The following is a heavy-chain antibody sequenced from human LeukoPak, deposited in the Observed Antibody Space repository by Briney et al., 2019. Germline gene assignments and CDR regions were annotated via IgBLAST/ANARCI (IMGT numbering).Heavy chain of an antibody. D-gene: IGHD2-2*01. CDR1: GFTFSSYA. CDR2: ISYDGSNK. J-gene: IGHJ4*02. CDR3: ARSLGYCSSTSCPPGY. Sequence: PGRSLRLSCGASGFTFSSYAMHWVRQAPGKGLEWVAVISYDGSNKYYADSVKGRFTISRDNSKNTLYLQMNSLRAEDTAVYYCARSLGYCSSTSCPPGYWGQGTLVTVSS. V-gene: IGHV3-30*04.